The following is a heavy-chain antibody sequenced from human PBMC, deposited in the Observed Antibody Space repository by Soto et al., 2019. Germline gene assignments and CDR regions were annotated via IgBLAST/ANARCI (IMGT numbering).Heavy chain of an antibody. CDR3: TTGPLWGQWLADYFDY. J-gene: IGHJ4*02. CDR1: GFTFSNAW. CDR2: IKSKTDGGTT. Sequence: EVQLVESGGGLVKPGGSLRLSCAASGFTFSNAWMSWVRQAPGKGLEWVGRIKSKTDGGTTDYAAPVKGRFTISRDDSKNTLYLQMNSLKTEDTAVYYCTTGPLWGQWLADYFDYWGQGTLVTVSS. D-gene: IGHD6-19*01. V-gene: IGHV3-15*01.